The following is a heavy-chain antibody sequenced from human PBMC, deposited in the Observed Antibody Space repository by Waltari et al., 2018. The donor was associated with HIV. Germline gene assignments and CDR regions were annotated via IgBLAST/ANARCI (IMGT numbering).Heavy chain of an antibody. Sequence: QVQLMQSGAEVRKPGASVKVSCQTSGNPFTTYGTTWVRQAPGQGLEWMGWISPYSDYTYYAQNLQGRVTMTTDTSTATVYMELRSLRYDDTAVYYCARGIGSAAWYPFDNWGQGTLVTVSS. J-gene: IGHJ4*02. D-gene: IGHD6-13*01. CDR3: ARGIGSAAWYPFDN. V-gene: IGHV1-18*01. CDR2: ISPYSDYT. CDR1: GNPFTTYG.